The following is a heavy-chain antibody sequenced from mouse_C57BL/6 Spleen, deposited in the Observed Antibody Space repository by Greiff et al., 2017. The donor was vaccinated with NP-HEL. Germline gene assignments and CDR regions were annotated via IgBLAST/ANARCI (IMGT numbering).Heavy chain of an antibody. CDR1: GYAFSSSW. J-gene: IGHJ2*01. CDR2: IYPGDGDT. Sequence: QVQLQQSGPELVKPGASVKISCKASGYAFSSSWMNWVKQRPGKGLEWIGRIYPGDGDTNYNGKFKGKATLTADKSSSTAYMQLSSLTSEDSAVYFCARGVRFDYWGQGTTLTVSS. V-gene: IGHV1-82*01. CDR3: ARGVRFDY. D-gene: IGHD2-13*01.